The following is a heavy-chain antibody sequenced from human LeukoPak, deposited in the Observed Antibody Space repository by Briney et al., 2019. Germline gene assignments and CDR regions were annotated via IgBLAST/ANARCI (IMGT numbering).Heavy chain of an antibody. D-gene: IGHD2-21*01. J-gene: IGHJ4*02. V-gene: IGHV1-18*01. CDR2: ISAYDNST. CDR1: GYTFTNYG. CDR3: AREEMTARIHY. Sequence: ASVKVSCKASGYTFTNYGISWVRQAPGQGPEWKGWISAYDNSTHYAQNLQGRVTMTTDTSASTAYMELRSLRSDDTAVYYCAREEMTARIHYWGQGTLVTVSS.